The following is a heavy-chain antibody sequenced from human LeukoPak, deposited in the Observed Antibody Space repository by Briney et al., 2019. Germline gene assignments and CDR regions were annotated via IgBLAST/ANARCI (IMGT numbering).Heavy chain of an antibody. CDR3: AREGVTKYYFDY. CDR1: GGSISSYY. Sequence: SETLSLTCTVSGGSISSYYWSWIRQPAGKGLEWIGRIYTSGSTDYNPSLKSRVTMSADTSKNQFSLKLSSVTAADTAVYYCAREGVTKYYFDYWGQGTLVTVSS. V-gene: IGHV4-4*07. J-gene: IGHJ4*02. D-gene: IGHD4-11*01. CDR2: IYTSGST.